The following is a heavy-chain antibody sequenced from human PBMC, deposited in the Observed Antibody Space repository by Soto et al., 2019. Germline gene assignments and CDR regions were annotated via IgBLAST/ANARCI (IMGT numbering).Heavy chain of an antibody. V-gene: IGHV3-30-3*01. CDR1: GFTFSSYA. D-gene: IGHD3-9*01. CDR3: ARDRDWGYYDILTGYLGNWFDP. CDR2: ISYDGSNK. J-gene: IGHJ5*02. Sequence: GGSLRLSCAASGFTFSSYAMHWVRQAPGKGLEWVAVISYDGSNKYYADSVKGRFTISRDNSKNTLYLQMNSLRAEDTAVCYCARDRDWGYYDILTGYLGNWFDPWGQGTLVTVSS.